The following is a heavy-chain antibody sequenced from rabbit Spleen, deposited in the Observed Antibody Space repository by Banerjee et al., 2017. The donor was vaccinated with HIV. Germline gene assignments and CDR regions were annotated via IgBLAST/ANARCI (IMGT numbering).Heavy chain of an antibody. D-gene: IGHD1-1*01. J-gene: IGHJ3*01. CDR3: VRGASSTGYYSL. CDR1: GLDFSGDSY. V-gene: IGHV1S40*01. Sequence: QSLEESGGDLVKPGASLTLTCKASGLDFSGDSYDSYMCWVRQAPGKGLEWIACIDIGSSGFTYFASWAKGRFTISRTSSTTVTLQMTSLIAADTATYFCVRGASSTGYYSLWGQGTLVTVS. CDR2: IDIGSSGFT.